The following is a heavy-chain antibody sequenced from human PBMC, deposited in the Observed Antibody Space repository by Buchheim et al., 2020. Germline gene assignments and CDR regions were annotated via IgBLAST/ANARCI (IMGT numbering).Heavy chain of an antibody. CDR3: AREGYYDSSGYPGIFDY. CDR1: DESFTTYY. V-gene: IGHV4-34*01. J-gene: IGHJ4*02. CDR2: VNHSGST. D-gene: IGHD3-22*01. Sequence: QVQLQPWGAGLLKSSETLTLTCAVYDESFTTYYWSWIRQSPGKGLEWVGEVNHSGSTNYNPSLKSRLSISVDTSKAQFSLQLSSVTAADTAVYYCAREGYYDSSGYPGIFDYWGQGTL.